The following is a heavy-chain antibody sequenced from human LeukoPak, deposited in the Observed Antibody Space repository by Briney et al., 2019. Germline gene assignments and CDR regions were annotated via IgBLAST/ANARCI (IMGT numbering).Heavy chain of an antibody. J-gene: IGHJ6*03. CDR1: GFTFSSYW. CDR2: INSDGSST. Sequence: GGSLRLSCAASGFTFSSYWMHWVRQAPGKGLVWVSRINSDGSSTSYADSVKGRFTISRDNAKNTLYLQMNSLRAEDTAVYYCARDRFRGSGSSYYYYYYYMDVWGKGTTVTISS. V-gene: IGHV3-74*01. D-gene: IGHD3-10*01. CDR3: ARDRFRGSGSSYYYYYYYMDV.